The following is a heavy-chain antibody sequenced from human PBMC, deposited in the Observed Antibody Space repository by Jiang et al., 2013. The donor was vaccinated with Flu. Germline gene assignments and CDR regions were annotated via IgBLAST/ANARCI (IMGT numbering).Heavy chain of an antibody. V-gene: IGHV3-9*01. CDR3: VKDRSSAEYYYGMDV. Sequence: WNSGNRAYAESVKGRFTISRDNTNNSLSLQMSSLRTEDTALYYCVKDRSSAEYYYGMDVWGQGTTVTVSS. D-gene: IGHD6-25*01. J-gene: IGHJ6*02. CDR2: WNSGNR.